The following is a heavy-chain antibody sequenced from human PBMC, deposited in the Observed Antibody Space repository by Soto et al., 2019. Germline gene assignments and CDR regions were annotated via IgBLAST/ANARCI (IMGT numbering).Heavy chain of an antibody. CDR3: ATLGYSYGTHYYYYGMDV. CDR2: IWYDGSNK. CDR1: GFTFSSYG. J-gene: IGHJ6*02. Sequence: QVQLVESGGGVVQPGRSLRLSCAASGFTFSSYGMHWVRQAPGKGLEWVAVIWYDGSNKYYADSVKGRFTISRDNSKNTLYLQMNSLRAEDTAVSYCATLGYSYGTHYYYYGMDVWGQGTTVTVSS. D-gene: IGHD5-18*01. V-gene: IGHV3-33*01.